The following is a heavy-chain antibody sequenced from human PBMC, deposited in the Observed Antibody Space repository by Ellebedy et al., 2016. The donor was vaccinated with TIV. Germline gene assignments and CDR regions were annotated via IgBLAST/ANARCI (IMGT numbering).Heavy chain of an antibody. CDR3: ARSGVTGNWGYWSFDL. CDR2: VYSDGTT. D-gene: IGHD7-27*01. Sequence: GESLKISCAASGFTVSSDYMSWLRQAPGKGLEWVSVVYSDGTTYYADSVKGRFTISRHNSGNTLYLQMNSLRTEDTAVYYCARSGVTGNWGYWSFDLWGRGTLVTVSS. V-gene: IGHV3-53*04. CDR1: GFTVSSDY. J-gene: IGHJ2*01.